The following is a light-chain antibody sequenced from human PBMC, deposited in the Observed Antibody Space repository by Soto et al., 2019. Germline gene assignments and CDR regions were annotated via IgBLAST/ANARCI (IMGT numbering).Light chain of an antibody. CDR3: SSYAGSNNFGV. CDR1: SSDVGGYNY. CDR2: EVS. J-gene: IGLJ1*01. V-gene: IGLV2-8*01. Sequence: QSVLTQPPSASGSPGQSVTISCTGTSSDVGGYNYVSWYQQHPGKAPKLMIYEVSKRPSGVPDRFSGSKSGNTASLTVSGLQAEDEADYYCSSYAGSNNFGVFGTGTKVNVL.